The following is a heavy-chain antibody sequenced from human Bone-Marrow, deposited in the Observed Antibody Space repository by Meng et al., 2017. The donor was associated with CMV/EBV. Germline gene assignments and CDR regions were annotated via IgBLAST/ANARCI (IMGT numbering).Heavy chain of an antibody. J-gene: IGHJ4*02. Sequence: ASVKVSCKASGFTFTDYYFHWVRQAPVQGLEWMGWINPKSGATKYAQKFQGRVTMTRDTSLSTAYMDLSSLTSDDTALYYCVPYSYDQGLFDYWGQGTLVIVSS. CDR3: VPYSYDQGLFDY. CDR1: GFTFTDYY. D-gene: IGHD3-22*01. V-gene: IGHV1-2*02. CDR2: INPKSGAT.